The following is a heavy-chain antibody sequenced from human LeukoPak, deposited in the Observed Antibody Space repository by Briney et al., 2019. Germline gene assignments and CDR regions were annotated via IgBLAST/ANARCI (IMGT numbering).Heavy chain of an antibody. Sequence: GGSLRLSCAASGFTFSGSWMSWVRQAPGKGLEWVANIKHDGSEKYCVDSVKGRFTISRDNAKNSLYLQMNSLRAEDTAVYYCTRDENWGQGTLVSVSS. J-gene: IGHJ4*02. CDR3: TRDEN. V-gene: IGHV3-7*01. CDR2: IKHDGSEK. CDR1: GFTFSGSW.